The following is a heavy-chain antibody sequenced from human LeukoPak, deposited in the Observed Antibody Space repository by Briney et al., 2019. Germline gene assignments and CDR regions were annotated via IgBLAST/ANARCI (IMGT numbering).Heavy chain of an antibody. D-gene: IGHD6-13*01. Sequence: ASVKVSCKASGYTFTSYGISWVRQAPGQGLEWMGWINPNSGGTNYAQKFQGRVTMTRDTSISTAYMELSRLRSDDTAVYYCARGGIAAAALLGGFDLWGRGTLVTVSS. CDR1: GYTFTSYG. V-gene: IGHV1-2*02. J-gene: IGHJ2*01. CDR3: ARGGIAAAALLGGFDL. CDR2: INPNSGGT.